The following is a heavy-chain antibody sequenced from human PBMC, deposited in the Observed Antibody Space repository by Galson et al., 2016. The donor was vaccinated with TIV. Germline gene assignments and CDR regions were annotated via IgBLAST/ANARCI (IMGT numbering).Heavy chain of an antibody. CDR3: ATDLLDY. CDR1: GFAFNVHW. V-gene: IGHV3-7*05. J-gene: IGHJ4*02. CDR2: INQDGDRK. Sequence: SLRLSCAASGFAFNVHWWAWVRQAPGRGLEWVASINQDGDRKYYAESVKGRFIISRDNGRNSLYLEVASLRAEDTAVYYCATDLLDYWGQGSLVSVSS.